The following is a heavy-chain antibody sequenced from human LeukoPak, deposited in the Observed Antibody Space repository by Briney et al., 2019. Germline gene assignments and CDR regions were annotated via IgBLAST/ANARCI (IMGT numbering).Heavy chain of an antibody. V-gene: IGHV4-39*01. J-gene: IGHJ3*02. CDR1: GDSISSTSYY. D-gene: IGHD3-3*01. Sequence: SEALSLTCTVSGDSISSTSYYWGWIRQPPGKGLEWIGIIYYSGTTYYNPSLKSRGTISVDTSNNQFSLRLSSVTAADTAVYYCARITDRTIFGEIMHGFDIWGQGTPVTVSS. CDR3: ARITDRTIFGEIMHGFDI. CDR2: IYYSGTT.